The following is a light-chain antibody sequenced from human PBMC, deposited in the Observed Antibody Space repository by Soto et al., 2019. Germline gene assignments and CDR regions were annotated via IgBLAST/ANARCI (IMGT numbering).Light chain of an antibody. CDR1: RGIIDY. V-gene: IGKV1-27*01. CDR2: AAS. CDR3: QKYNTAPQT. J-gene: IGKJ1*01. Sequence: DIQMTQSPSSLSASVGDRVTNTCRASRGIIDYVAWFQQKPGKAPKLLIYAASTPQSGVPSRFSGSGSGTDFTLTISSLQPEDVATYYCQKYNTAPQTFGQGTKVEIK.